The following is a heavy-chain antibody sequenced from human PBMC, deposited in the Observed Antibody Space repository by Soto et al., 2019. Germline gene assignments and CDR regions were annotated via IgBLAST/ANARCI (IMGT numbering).Heavy chain of an antibody. CDR3: ARLLTEGATFREDAFDL. V-gene: IGHV1-18*01. CDR2: ISTFNGKT. CDR1: RYTFTSHG. D-gene: IGHD1-26*01. J-gene: IGHJ3*01. Sequence: QVQLVQSGGDVKTPGASVKVSCTTFRYTFTSHGIAWVRQAPGQGLEWMGWISTFNGKTDYAQKFQCRVTMTADTLTSTVHMELRSLRSDDTAVYYCARLLTEGATFREDAFDLWGQGTKVTVSS.